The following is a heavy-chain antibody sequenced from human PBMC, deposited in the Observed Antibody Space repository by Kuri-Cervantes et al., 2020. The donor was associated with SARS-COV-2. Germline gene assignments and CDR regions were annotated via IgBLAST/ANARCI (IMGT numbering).Heavy chain of an antibody. CDR1: GGSISSGSYY. D-gene: IGHD3-3*01. CDR3: ARRRITTFKVGDWPGNWFDP. V-gene: IGHV4-61*02. CDR2: IYTSGST. Sequence: SETLSLTCTVSGGSISSGSYYWSWIRQPAGKGLEWIGRIYTSGSTNYNPSLKSRVTISVDTSKNQFSLKLSSVTAADTAMYYCARRRITTFKVGDWPGNWFDPWGQGILVTVSS. J-gene: IGHJ5*02.